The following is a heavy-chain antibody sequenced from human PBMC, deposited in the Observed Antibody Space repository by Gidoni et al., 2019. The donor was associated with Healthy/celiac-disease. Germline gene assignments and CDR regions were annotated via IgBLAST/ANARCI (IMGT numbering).Heavy chain of an antibody. CDR1: GYTFTGYY. CDR2: INPNSGGT. CDR3: ARLTSAVVAATGYFDY. V-gene: IGHV1-2*02. J-gene: IGHJ4*02. D-gene: IGHD2-15*01. Sequence: QVQLVQSGAEVKKPGASVKVSCKASGYTFTGYYMHWVRQAPGQGLEWMGWINPNSGGTNYAQKFQGRVTMTRDTSISTAYMELSRLRSDDTAVYYCARLTSAVVAATGYFDYWGQGTLVTVSS.